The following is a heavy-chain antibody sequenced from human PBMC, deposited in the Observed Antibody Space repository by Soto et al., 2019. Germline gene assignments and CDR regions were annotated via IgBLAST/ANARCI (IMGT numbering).Heavy chain of an antibody. V-gene: IGHV3-30-3*01. CDR2: ISYDGSNK. CDR1: GFTFSSYA. CDR3: ARDRPPVGAGSSWYFDY. D-gene: IGHD6-13*01. J-gene: IGHJ4*02. Sequence: QVQLVEYGGGVVQPGRSLRLSCAASGFTFSSYAMHWVRQAPGKGLEWVAVISYDGSNKYYADSVKGRFTISRDNSKNTLYLQMNSLRAEDTAVYYCARDRPPVGAGSSWYFDYWGQGTLVTVSS.